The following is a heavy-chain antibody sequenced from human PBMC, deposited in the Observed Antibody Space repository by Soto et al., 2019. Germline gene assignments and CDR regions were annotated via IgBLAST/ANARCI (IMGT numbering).Heavy chain of an antibody. D-gene: IGHD3-16*01. Sequence: GGSLSLSCAASGFTFSSYAMSWVPQAQGRGLEWVSAISGSGGSKYYADSVKGRFTISRDNSKNTLYLQMNSLRAEDTAVYYCAAPGGSYYFDYWGQGTLVTVSS. V-gene: IGHV3-23*01. CDR2: ISGSGGSK. CDR3: AAPGGSYYFDY. CDR1: GFTFSSYA. J-gene: IGHJ4*02.